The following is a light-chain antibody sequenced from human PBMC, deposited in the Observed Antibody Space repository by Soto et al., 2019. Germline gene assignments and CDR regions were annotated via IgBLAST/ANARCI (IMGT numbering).Light chain of an antibody. J-gene: IGLJ2*01. Sequence: QSVLTQPASVSGSPGQSITISCTGTSSDVGSYNLVSWYQQHPGKAPKLMIYEGSKRPSGVSNRFSGSKSGNTASLTISGLQAEDEADYYCCSHAGRGSVLFGGGTKLTVL. CDR3: CSHAGRGSVL. CDR2: EGS. V-gene: IGLV2-23*01. CDR1: SSDVGSYNL.